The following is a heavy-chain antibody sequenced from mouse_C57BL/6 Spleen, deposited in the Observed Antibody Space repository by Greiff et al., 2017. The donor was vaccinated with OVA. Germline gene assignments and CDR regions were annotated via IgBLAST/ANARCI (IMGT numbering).Heavy chain of an antibody. D-gene: IGHD4-1*01. CDR3: TRGPNSYYFDY. CDR1: GYTFTDYE. CDR2: IDPETGGT. J-gene: IGHJ2*01. Sequence: QVQLKESGAELVRPGASVTLSCKASGYTFTDYEMHWVKQTPVHGLEWIGAIDPETGGTAYNQKFKGKAILTADKSSSTAYMELRSLTSEDSAVYYCTRGPNSYYFDYWGQGTTLTVSS. V-gene: IGHV1-15*01.